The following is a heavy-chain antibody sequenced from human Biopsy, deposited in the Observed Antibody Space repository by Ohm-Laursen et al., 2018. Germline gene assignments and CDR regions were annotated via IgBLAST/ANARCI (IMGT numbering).Heavy chain of an antibody. J-gene: IGHJ4*02. CDR1: GGTFSDYA. D-gene: IGHD1-1*01. Sequence: SVKVSCKTSGGTFSDYAISWLRQAPGQGLEWMGGIIPLFGTTNYAQKFQGRVTITADKSTGTAYMDLSSLRSEDTAVYYCAADINVWNVNYWGQGTQVTVSS. CDR2: IIPLFGTT. CDR3: AADINVWNVNY. V-gene: IGHV1-69*06.